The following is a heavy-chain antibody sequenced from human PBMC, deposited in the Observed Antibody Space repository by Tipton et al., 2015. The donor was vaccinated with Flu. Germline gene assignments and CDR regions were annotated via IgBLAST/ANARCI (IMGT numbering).Heavy chain of an antibody. D-gene: IGHD2-21*01. Sequence: LRLSCSVSDGSISSSSYYWGWIRQPPGRGLEWVGSIYYTGYPYDNPSLKSRLAMSIDTSNSQFSLRLSSMTAADTAVYYCAKVKFGWVESWAQGTLVTVSS. CDR1: DGSISSSSYY. CDR2: IYYTGYP. CDR3: AKVKFGWVES. J-gene: IGHJ5*01. V-gene: IGHV4-39*07.